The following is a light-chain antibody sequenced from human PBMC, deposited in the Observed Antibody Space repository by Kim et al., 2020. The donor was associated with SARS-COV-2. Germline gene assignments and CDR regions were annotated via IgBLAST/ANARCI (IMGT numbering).Light chain of an antibody. CDR2: EDD. Sequence: GKTVTVSCTRSSGSIDVNYVQWYQQRPGGVPIIVIYEDDQRPSGVSDRFSGSIDNSSNSASLTISGLKTEDEADYYCQSYNRSNVVFGGGTQLTVL. CDR1: SGSIDVNY. CDR3: QSYNRSNVV. V-gene: IGLV6-57*03. J-gene: IGLJ2*01.